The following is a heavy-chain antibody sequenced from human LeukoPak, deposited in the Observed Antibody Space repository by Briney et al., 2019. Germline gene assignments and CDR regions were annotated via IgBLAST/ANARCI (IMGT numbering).Heavy chain of an antibody. CDR2: IYYSGST. CDR3: ATANYYDSSGYQGYAFDI. Sequence: SETLSLTCTVSGGSISSYYWSWIRQPPGKGLEWIGYIYYSGSTNYNPSLKSRVTISVDTSKNQFSLNLGSVTAADTAVYYCATANYYDSSGYQGYAFDIWGQGAMVTVSS. CDR1: GGSISSYY. V-gene: IGHV4-59*01. D-gene: IGHD3-22*01. J-gene: IGHJ3*02.